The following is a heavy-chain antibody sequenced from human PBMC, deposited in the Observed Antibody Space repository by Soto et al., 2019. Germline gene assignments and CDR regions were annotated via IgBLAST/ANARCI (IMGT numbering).Heavy chain of an antibody. CDR3: ATRYCSGGSCYSWYWFDP. D-gene: IGHD2-15*01. V-gene: IGHV1-24*01. J-gene: IGHJ5*02. CDR1: GYTLTELS. Sequence: GASVKVSCKVSGYTLTELSMHWVRQAPGKGLEWMGGFDPEDGETIYAQKFQGRVTMTEDTSTDTAYMELSSLRSEDTAVYYCATRYCSGGSCYSWYWFDPWGQGTLVTVSS. CDR2: FDPEDGET.